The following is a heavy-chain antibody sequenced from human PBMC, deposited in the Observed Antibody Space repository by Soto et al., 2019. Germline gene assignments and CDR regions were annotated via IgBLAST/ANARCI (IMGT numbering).Heavy chain of an antibody. J-gene: IGHJ5*02. V-gene: IGHV4-31*03. CDR3: ARSVFP. CDR1: GGSISTGGYY. CDR2: FYYSGST. Sequence: QVQLQESGPGLVKPSQTLSLTCTVSGGSISTGGYYWNWIRQHPGKGLEWIGYFYYSGSTYYNPCRQSRVTISVNTSKNQFSLKLSSVTAADTAVYYCARSVFPWGQGTLVTVSS.